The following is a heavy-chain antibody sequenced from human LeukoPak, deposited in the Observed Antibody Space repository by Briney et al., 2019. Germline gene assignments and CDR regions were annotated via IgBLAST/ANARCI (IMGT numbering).Heavy chain of an antibody. CDR1: AYIFTSYW. V-gene: IGHV5-51*01. CDR2: IYPGDSDT. J-gene: IGHJ4*02. D-gene: IGHD3-10*01. CDR3: ARHRGGSGSYYNVFVY. Sequence: GESLKISCKGSAYIFTSYWISWVRHMPGKGLEWMGIIYPGDSDTRYSPSFQGQVTISAEKSISTAYLQWSSLKASDTAMYYCARHRGGSGSYYNVFVYWGQGTLVTVSS.